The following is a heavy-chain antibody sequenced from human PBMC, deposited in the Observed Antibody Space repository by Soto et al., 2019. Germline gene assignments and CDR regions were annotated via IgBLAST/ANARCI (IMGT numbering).Heavy chain of an antibody. CDR1: GGYISSYY. Sequence: SETLSLTCTVSGGYISSYYWSWIRQPPGRGLEYIGYIYFSGSGNYNPSLKSRLTISLDTSKNQFSLKLSSVTAADTAVYYCARHIASQYCSGSGCYGPFDYWGHGTLVTVSS. CDR3: ARHIASQYCSGSGCYGPFDY. J-gene: IGHJ4*01. D-gene: IGHD2-15*01. V-gene: IGHV4-59*01. CDR2: IYFSGSG.